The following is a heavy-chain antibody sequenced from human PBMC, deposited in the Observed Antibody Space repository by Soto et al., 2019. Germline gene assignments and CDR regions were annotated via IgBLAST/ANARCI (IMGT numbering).Heavy chain of an antibody. D-gene: IGHD1-1*01. J-gene: IGHJ6*02. V-gene: IGHV3-30*18. CDR2: ISDDGSNK. CDR1: GFTFRTYG. Sequence: PGGSLRLSCAASGFTFRTYGMHWVRQAPGEGLEWVAVISDDGSNKYYADSVKGRFTISRDNSKNTLYLQVNSLRVEDTSVYYCAKGEPTGSSHHYYSHYGMDVWGQGTTVTVSS. CDR3: AKGEPTGSSHHYYSHYGMDV.